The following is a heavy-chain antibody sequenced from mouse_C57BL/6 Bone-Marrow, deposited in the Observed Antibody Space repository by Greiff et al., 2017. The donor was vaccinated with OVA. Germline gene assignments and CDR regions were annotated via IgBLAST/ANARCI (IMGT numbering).Heavy chain of an antibody. V-gene: IGHV1-59*01. J-gene: IGHJ3*01. CDR1: GYTFTSYW. Sequence: QVQLQQPGAELVRPGTSVKLSCKASGYTFTSYWMHWVKQRPGQGLEWIGVIDPSDSYTNYNQKFKGKATLTVDTSSSTASMPLSSLTSYDSSVYYCATYDSAFAYWGQVTLVPVSA. CDR3: ATYDSAFAY. D-gene: IGHD2-4*01. CDR2: IDPSDSYT.